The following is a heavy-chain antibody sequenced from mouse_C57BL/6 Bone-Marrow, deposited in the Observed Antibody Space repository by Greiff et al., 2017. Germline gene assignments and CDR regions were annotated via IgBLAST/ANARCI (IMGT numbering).Heavy chain of an antibody. CDR1: GFNIKDDY. J-gene: IGHJ4*01. D-gene: IGHD6-1*02. CDR3: TTRQLDHYYAMDY. CDR2: IDPENGDT. Sequence: VQLQQSGAELVRPGASVKLSCTASGFNIKDDYMHWVKQRPEQGLEWIGWIDPENGDTEYASKFQGKATITADTSSNTAYLQLSSLTSEDTAVYYCTTRQLDHYYAMDYWVQGTSVTVSS. V-gene: IGHV14-4*01.